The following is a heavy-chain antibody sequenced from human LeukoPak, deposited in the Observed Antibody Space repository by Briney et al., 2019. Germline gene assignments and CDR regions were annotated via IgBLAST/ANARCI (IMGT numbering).Heavy chain of an antibody. V-gene: IGHV3-11*01. Sequence: GGSPRLSCAASGFTFSDYYMSWIRQAPGKGLEWVSYISSSGSTIYYADSVKGRFTISRDNAKNSLYLQMNSLRADDTAVYYCARVSQWELPRFDYWGQGTLVTVSS. CDR1: GFTFSDYY. CDR3: ARVSQWELPRFDY. J-gene: IGHJ4*02. D-gene: IGHD1-26*01. CDR2: ISSSGSTI.